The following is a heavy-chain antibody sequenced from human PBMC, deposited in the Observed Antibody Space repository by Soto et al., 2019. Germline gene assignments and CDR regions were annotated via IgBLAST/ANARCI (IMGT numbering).Heavy chain of an antibody. Sequence: GESLKISCKGSGYSFTSYWIGWVRQMPGKGLEWMGIIYPGDSDTRYSPSFQGQVTISADKSISTAYLQWSSLKASDTAMYYCARLDDAARGYYYYYGMDGWGQGTTVTVSS. D-gene: IGHD6-6*01. CDR2: IYPGDSDT. J-gene: IGHJ6*02. CDR1: GYSFTSYW. CDR3: ARLDDAARGYYYYYGMDG. V-gene: IGHV5-51*01.